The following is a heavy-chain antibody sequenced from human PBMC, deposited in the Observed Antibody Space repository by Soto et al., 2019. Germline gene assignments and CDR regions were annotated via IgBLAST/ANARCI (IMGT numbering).Heavy chain of an antibody. D-gene: IGHD3-10*01. CDR2: ISYDGSNK. CDR3: ARAWGANSGGDY. Sequence: QVQLVESGGGVVQPGRSLRLSCAASGFTFRSYAMHWVRQAPGKGLEWVAVISYDGSNKYYADSVKGRFTISRDNSKNTLYLQMNSLRAEDTAVYYCARAWGANSGGDYWGQGTLVTVSS. CDR1: GFTFRSYA. V-gene: IGHV3-30-3*01. J-gene: IGHJ4*02.